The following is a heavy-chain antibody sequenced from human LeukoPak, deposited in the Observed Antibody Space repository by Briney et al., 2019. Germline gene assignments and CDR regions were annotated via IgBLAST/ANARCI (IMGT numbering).Heavy chain of an antibody. J-gene: IGHJ4*02. V-gene: IGHV1-18*01. D-gene: IGHD3-22*01. CDR1: GYTVTSYC. Sequence: ASVKVSCKASGYTVTSYCISWVRQAPGQGLEWMGWISAYNGNTNYAQKFQGRVTITTDESTSTAYMELSSLRSEDTAVYYCARDLYYYDSSGYPSPFDYWGQGTLVTVSS. CDR3: ARDLYYYDSSGYPSPFDY. CDR2: ISAYNGNT.